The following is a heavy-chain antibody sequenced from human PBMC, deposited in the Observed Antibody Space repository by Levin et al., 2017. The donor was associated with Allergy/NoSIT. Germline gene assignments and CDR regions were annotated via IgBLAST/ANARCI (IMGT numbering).Heavy chain of an antibody. Sequence: GESLKISCAASGFTFSSYGMHWVRQAPGKGLEWVAVISYDGSNKYYADSVKGRFTISRDNSKNTLYLQMNSLRAEDTAVYYCAKGYINGPSYFQHWGQGTLVTVSS. CDR2: ISYDGSNK. J-gene: IGHJ1*01. D-gene: IGHD1-14*01. CDR1: GFTFSSYG. V-gene: IGHV3-30*18. CDR3: AKGYINGPSYFQH.